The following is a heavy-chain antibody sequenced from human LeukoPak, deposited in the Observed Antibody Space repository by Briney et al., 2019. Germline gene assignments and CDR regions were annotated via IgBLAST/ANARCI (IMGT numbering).Heavy chain of an antibody. J-gene: IGHJ4*02. Sequence: PGGSLRLSCQTSGHVFSNYGMHWVRQAPHKGVEWVAYLRYDARNAYYADSVNGRFIISRDNSRNTLYLQMNSLRTEGTGVYSCAKDSNRGYVSVGPDYWGLGTLVTVSS. V-gene: IGHV3-30*02. D-gene: IGHD5-12*01. CDR2: LRYDARNA. CDR3: AKDSNRGYVSVGPDY. CDR1: GHVFSNYG.